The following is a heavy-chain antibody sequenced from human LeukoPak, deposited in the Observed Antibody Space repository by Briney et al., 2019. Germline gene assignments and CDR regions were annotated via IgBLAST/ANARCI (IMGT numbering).Heavy chain of an antibody. CDR1: GFTVSSNY. J-gene: IGHJ4*02. CDR3: AKEGRLTMLRGSLDY. V-gene: IGHV3-53*01. Sequence: PGGSLRLSCAASGFTVSSNYMSWVRQAPGKGLEWVSVIYSGGSTYYADSVKGRFTISRDNSKNTMYLLMSSLRAEDTAVYYCAKEGRLTMLRGSLDYWGRGTLVTVS. D-gene: IGHD3-10*01. CDR2: IYSGGST.